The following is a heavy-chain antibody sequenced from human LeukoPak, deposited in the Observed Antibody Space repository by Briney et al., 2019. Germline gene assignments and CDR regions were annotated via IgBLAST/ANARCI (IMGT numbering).Heavy chain of an antibody. CDR2: INSDGSST. V-gene: IGHV3-74*01. CDR3: TRGEGGLYYYYYMDV. D-gene: IGHD3-16*01. CDR1: GFTFSSYW. Sequence: LGGSLRLSCAASGFTFSSYWVHWVRHAPGKGLVWVSRINSDGSSTSYAVSVKGRFTISRDNAKNTLYLQMNSLRAEETAVYYCTRGEGGLYYYYYMDVWGKGTTVTVSS. J-gene: IGHJ6*03.